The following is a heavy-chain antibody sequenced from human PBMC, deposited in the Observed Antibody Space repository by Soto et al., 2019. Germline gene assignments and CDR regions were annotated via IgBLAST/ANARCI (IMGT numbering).Heavy chain of an antibody. Sequence: SQTLSLTCAISVDSVSSNSAAWNWIRQSPSRCLEWLGRTYYRSKWYNDYAVSVKSRITINPDTSKTQFSLQLNSVTPEDAAVYYCARGEPVREDEGVYGMDVWGQGTTVTVSS. CDR2: TYYRSKWYN. CDR3: ARGEPVREDEGVYGMDV. V-gene: IGHV6-1*01. J-gene: IGHJ6*02. D-gene: IGHD1-1*01. CDR1: VDSVSSNSAA.